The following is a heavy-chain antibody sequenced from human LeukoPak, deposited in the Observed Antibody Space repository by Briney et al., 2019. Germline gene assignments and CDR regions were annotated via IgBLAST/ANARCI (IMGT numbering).Heavy chain of an antibody. Sequence: ASVNVSCKASGYTFTSYGISWVRQAPGQGLEWMGWISAYNGNTNYAQKLQGRVTMTTDTSTSTAYMELRSLRSDDTAVYYCAVNRYCSSTSCYDLLRYFDWSSWFDPWGQGTLVTVSS. CDR2: ISAYNGNT. J-gene: IGHJ5*02. CDR3: AVNRYCSSTSCYDLLRYFDWSSWFDP. V-gene: IGHV1-18*01. CDR1: GYTFTSYG. D-gene: IGHD2-2*01.